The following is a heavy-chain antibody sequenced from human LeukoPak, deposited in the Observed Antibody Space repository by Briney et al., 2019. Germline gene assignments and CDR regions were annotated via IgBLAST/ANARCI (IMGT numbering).Heavy chain of an antibody. CDR2: MNPNSGNT. V-gene: IGHV1-8*03. J-gene: IGHJ5*02. Sequence: ASVKVSFKASGYTFTSYDINWVRQATGQGREWMGWMNPNSGNTGYAQKFQGRVTITRNTSISTAYMELSSLRSEDTAVYYCARGLGKFLEWAPWFDPWGQGTLVTVSS. CDR1: GYTFTSYD. D-gene: IGHD3-3*01. CDR3: ARGLGKFLEWAPWFDP.